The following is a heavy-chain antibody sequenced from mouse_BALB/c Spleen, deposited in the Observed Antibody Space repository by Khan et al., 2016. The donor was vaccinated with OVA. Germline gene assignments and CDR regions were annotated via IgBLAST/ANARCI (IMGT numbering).Heavy chain of an antibody. CDR1: GYTFTSYT. J-gene: IGHJ3*01. V-gene: IGHV1-4*01. D-gene: IGHD2-14*01. Sequence: QVQLKESGAELARPGASVKMSCKASGYTFTSYTMHWIKQRPGKGLEWIGYINPSSGYTNYNQTFKDKATLTADKSSTTAYMQLSSLTSDDSAVYYSAREGGYYRNDGWFAYWGQGTLVTVSA. CDR3: AREGGYYRNDGWFAY. CDR2: INPSSGYT.